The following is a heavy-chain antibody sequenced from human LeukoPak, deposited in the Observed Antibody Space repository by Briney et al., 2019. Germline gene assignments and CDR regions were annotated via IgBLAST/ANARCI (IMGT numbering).Heavy chain of an antibody. J-gene: IGHJ5*02. D-gene: IGHD2-15*01. CDR3: ARDRYECSGGICSPYNWFDP. CDR2: IYYSGST. V-gene: IGHV4-30-4*01. Sequence: TSSETLSLTCTVSGGSISSSDYYWRWIRQPPGKGLEWIGYIYYSGSTYSNPSLKSRFTISIDTSKNQFLLKLSSVTAADTAVYYCARDRYECSGGICSPYNWFDPWGQGTLVTVSS. CDR1: GGSISSSDYY.